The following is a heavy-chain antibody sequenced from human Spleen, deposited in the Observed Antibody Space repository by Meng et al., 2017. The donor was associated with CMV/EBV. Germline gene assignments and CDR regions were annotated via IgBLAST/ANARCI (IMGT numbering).Heavy chain of an antibody. CDR1: GFTFSSYA. CDR3: ARVHPRGGYFDY. CDR2: ISYDGSNK. Sequence: GESLKISCAASGFTFSSYAMHWVRQAPGKGLEWVAVISYDGSNKYYADSVKGRFTISRDNSKNTLYLQMNSLRAEDTAVYYCARVHPRGGYFDYWGQGTLVTVSS. J-gene: IGHJ4*02. V-gene: IGHV3-30-3*01. D-gene: IGHD3-10*01.